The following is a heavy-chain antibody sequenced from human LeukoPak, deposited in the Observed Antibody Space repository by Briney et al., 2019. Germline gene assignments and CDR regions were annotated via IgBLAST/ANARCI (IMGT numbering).Heavy chain of an antibody. V-gene: IGHV3-48*03. J-gene: IGHJ3*02. CDR1: GFTFSSYE. CDR2: ISSSGSTI. D-gene: IGHD2-21*01. Sequence: GGSLRLSCAASGFTFSSYEMNWVRQAPGKGLEWVSYISSSGSTIYFADSVKGRFTISRDNAKNSLYLQMNSLRAEDTAVYYCARDFVTGVEDALDIWGQGTMVTVSS. CDR3: ARDFVTGVEDALDI.